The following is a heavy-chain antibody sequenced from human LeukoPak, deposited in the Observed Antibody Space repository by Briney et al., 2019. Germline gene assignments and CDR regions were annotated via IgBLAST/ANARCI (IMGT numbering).Heavy chain of an antibody. Sequence: GGSLRLSCTASGFTFSSYGMNWVRQAPGKGLEWVSAISGSGGSTYYADSVKGRFTISRDNSKNTLYLQMNSLRAEDTAVYYCAKDGTYYDSSGYYYFVYWGQGTLVTVSS. V-gene: IGHV3-23*01. CDR1: GFTFSSYG. CDR2: ISGSGGST. J-gene: IGHJ4*02. CDR3: AKDGTYYDSSGYYYFVY. D-gene: IGHD3-22*01.